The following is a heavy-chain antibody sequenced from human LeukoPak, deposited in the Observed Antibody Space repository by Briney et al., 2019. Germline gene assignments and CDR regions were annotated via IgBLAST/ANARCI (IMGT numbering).Heavy chain of an antibody. CDR1: GFNFNDYG. Sequence: GGSLRLSCAASGFNFNDYGMSWVRQVLGKRLEWVSGINWNGDDTNYADSVKGRFTISRDNAKKSLYLEMSSLRAEDTALYYCAREWEGCSTTDCPFDFRGQGTLVTVSS. CDR3: AREWEGCSTTDCPFDF. V-gene: IGHV3-20*04. J-gene: IGHJ4*02. D-gene: IGHD2-2*01. CDR2: INWNGDDT.